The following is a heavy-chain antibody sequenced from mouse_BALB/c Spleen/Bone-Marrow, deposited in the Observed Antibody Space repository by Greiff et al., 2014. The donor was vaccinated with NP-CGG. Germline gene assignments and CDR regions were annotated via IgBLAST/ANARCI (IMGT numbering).Heavy chain of an antibody. Sequence: QVQLQQSGAELARPGASVKMSCKASGYTFTSYTIHWVKQRPGQGLEWIGYINPSSGFSNYNQRFKDKATLTADKSSNTAYMQLSSLTSEDSAVYNCARSAYYRSLFANWGQGTLVTVSA. J-gene: IGHJ3*01. CDR1: GYTFTSYT. V-gene: IGHV1-4*01. D-gene: IGHD2-14*01. CDR2: INPSSGFS. CDR3: ARSAYYRSLFAN.